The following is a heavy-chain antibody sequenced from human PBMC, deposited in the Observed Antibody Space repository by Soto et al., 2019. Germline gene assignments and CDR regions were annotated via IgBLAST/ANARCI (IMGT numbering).Heavy chain of an antibody. V-gene: IGHV4-31*03. CDR1: GGSISSGGYY. CDR2: IYYSGST. Sequence: LSLTCTVSGGSISSGGYYWSWIRQHPGKGLEWIGYIYYSGSTYYNPSLKSRVTISVDTSKNQFSLKLSSVTAADTAVYYCARDRSCSGGSCYGTYYFDYWGQGTLVTVSS. CDR3: ARDRSCSGGSCYGTYYFDY. D-gene: IGHD2-15*01. J-gene: IGHJ4*02.